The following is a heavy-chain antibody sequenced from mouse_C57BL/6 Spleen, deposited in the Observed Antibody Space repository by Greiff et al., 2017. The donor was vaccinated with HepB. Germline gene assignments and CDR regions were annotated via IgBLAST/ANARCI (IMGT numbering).Heavy chain of an antibody. CDR1: GYTFTSYW. V-gene: IGHV1-64*01. D-gene: IGHD2-5*01. CDR2: IHPNSGST. Sequence: QVQLQQPGAELVKPGASVKLSCKASGYTFTSYWMPWVKQMPGQGLEWIGLIHPNSGSTNYNEKFKSKATLTVDKSSSTAYMQLSSLTSEDSAVYYCARSYSNYVTFAYWGQGTLVTVSA. CDR3: ARSYSNYVTFAY. J-gene: IGHJ3*01.